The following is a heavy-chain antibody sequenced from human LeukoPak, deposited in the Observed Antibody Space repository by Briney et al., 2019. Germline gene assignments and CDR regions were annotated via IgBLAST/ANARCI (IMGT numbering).Heavy chain of an antibody. V-gene: IGHV3-9*02. CDR3: AKPTTMIVVEGYFQH. D-gene: IGHD3-22*01. CDR1: GFTSDDYA. CDR2: ISWNSGSI. Sequence: PGRSLRLSCAASGFTSDDYAMHWLRHAPGKGLEWVSGISWNSGSIVYADSVKGRFTISRDNAKNSLYLQMNSLRAEDTALYYCAKPTTMIVVEGYFQHWGQGTLVTVSS. J-gene: IGHJ1*01.